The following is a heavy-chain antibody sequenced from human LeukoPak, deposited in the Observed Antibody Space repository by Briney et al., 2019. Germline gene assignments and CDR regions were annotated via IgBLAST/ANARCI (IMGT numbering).Heavy chain of an antibody. J-gene: IGHJ5*02. D-gene: IGHD2-21*02. V-gene: IGHV1-69*04. CDR2: IIPILGIA. CDR3: ARDPCGGDCYLNWFDP. Sequence: GSSVKVSCKASGGTFSSYTISWVRQAPGQGLEWMGRIIPILGIANYAQKFQGRVTITADKSTSTAYMELSSLRSEDTAVYYCARDPCGGDCYLNWFDPWGQGTLVTVPS. CDR1: GGTFSSYT.